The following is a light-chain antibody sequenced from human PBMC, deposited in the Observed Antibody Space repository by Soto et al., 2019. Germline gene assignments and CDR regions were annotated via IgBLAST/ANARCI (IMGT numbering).Light chain of an antibody. CDR2: WVS. Sequence: DVVMTQSPLSLPVTLGQPASISCRSSQSLVYRDGNTYLYWFQQRPGQSPRRLIYWVSNRDSGVPDRFSGSGSGTDFTLRISRVEAEDVGVYYCMQSAYWPHTFGQGTKVDIK. J-gene: IGKJ2*01. CDR3: MQSAYWPHT. CDR1: QSLVYRDGNTY. V-gene: IGKV2-30*01.